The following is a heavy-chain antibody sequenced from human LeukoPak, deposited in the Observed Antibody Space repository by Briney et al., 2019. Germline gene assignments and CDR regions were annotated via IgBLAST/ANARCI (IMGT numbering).Heavy chain of an antibody. CDR1: GFTFSAYH. CDR3: AKRGTVTTFGHCDY. CDR2: ISSSSSPT. V-gene: IGHV3-48*01. J-gene: IGHJ4*02. Sequence: GGSLRLSCAASGFTFSAYHLNWVRQAPGKGLEWVSLISSSSSPTYYADSVKGRFTISRDNAQNSLYLQMNSLRAEDTAVYYCAKRGTVTTFGHCDYWGQGTLVTVSS. D-gene: IGHD4-17*01.